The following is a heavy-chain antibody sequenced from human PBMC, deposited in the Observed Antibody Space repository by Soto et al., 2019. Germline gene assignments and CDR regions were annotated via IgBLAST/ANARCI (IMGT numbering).Heavy chain of an antibody. J-gene: IGHJ5*02. CDR3: AKDYTQLWLRPWFDP. D-gene: IGHD5-18*01. CDR2: ISGSGGST. Sequence: GESLKISCAASGFTFSSYAMSWVRQAPGKGLEWVSAISGSGGSTYYADSVKGRFTISRDNSKNTLYLQMNSLRAEDTAVYYCAKDYTQLWLRPWFDPWGQGTLVTVSS. V-gene: IGHV3-23*01. CDR1: GFTFSSYA.